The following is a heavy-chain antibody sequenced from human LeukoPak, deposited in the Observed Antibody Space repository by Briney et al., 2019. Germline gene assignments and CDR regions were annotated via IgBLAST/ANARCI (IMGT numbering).Heavy chain of an antibody. J-gene: IGHJ4*02. D-gene: IGHD3-22*01. CDR2: IYYSGST. V-gene: IGHV4-59*08. Sequence: PSETLSLTCTVSGGSISSYYWSWIRQPPGKGLEWIGYIYYSGSTNYNPSLKSRVTISVDTSKNQFSLKLNSVTAADTAVYYCARGGEYYYDSSGYYFDYWGQGTLVTVSS. CDR3: ARGGEYYYDSSGYYFDY. CDR1: GGSISSYY.